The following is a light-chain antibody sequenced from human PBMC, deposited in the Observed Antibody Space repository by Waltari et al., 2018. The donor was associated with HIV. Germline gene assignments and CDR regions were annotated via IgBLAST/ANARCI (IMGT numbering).Light chain of an antibody. CDR2: NYN. V-gene: IGLV1-44*01. CDR1: SSNIGSNT. Sequence: QSVLTQPPSASGTPGQRVTISCSGSSSNIGSNTVNWYQQLPKTAPKLLIYNYNQRPSGVPDRFSGSKSGTSASLAISGLQSEDEADYYCAVWDDSLNHWLFGGGTKLTVL. J-gene: IGLJ3*02. CDR3: AVWDDSLNHWL.